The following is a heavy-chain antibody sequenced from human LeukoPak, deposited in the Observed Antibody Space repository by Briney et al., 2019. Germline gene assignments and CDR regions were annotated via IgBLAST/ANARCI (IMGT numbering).Heavy chain of an antibody. D-gene: IGHD3-22*01. CDR3: AKVCPPPGTYYDSSGYVDY. CDR2: ISGSGGST. V-gene: IGHV3-23*01. J-gene: IGHJ4*02. CDR1: GFTFSSYA. Sequence: PGGSLRLSCAASGFTFSSYAMSWVRQAPGKGLEWVSAISGSGGSTYYADSVKGRFTISRDNSKNTLYLQMNRPRAEDTAVYYCAKVCPPPGTYYDSSGYVDYWGQGTLVTVSS.